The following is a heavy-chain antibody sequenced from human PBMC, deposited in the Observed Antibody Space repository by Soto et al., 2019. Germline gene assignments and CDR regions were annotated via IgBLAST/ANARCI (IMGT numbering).Heavy chain of an antibody. Sequence: QVQLVQSGAEVKKPGSSVKVSCKASGGTFSSYTISWVRQAPGQGLEWMGRIIPILGIANYAQKFQGRVTITADKSTSTAYMELSSLRSEDTAVYYCALRGVMVVAATGEYFQHWGQGTLVTVSS. V-gene: IGHV1-69*02. D-gene: IGHD2-15*01. CDR2: IIPILGIA. J-gene: IGHJ1*01. CDR1: GGTFSSYT. CDR3: ALRGVMVVAATGEYFQH.